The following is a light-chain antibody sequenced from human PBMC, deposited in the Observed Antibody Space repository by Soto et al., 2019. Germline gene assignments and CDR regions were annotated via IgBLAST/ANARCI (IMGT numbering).Light chain of an antibody. V-gene: IGKV1-5*01. CDR3: QQYDNRPII. CDR1: QSIGNW. J-gene: IGKJ5*01. CDR2: DAS. Sequence: DFQLTQAPSTLSASVGDRVTITCRASQSIGNWLAWYQQKPGKAPNLLIYDASTLENGVPSRFSGSGSGTDFTFIISSLQPEDFATYYCQQYDNRPIIFGQGTRLEIK.